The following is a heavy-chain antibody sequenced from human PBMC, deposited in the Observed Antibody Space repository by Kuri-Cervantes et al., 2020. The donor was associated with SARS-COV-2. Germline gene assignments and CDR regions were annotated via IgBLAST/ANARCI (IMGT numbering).Heavy chain of an antibody. D-gene: IGHD2-15*01. CDR3: ARDRGHSGWSDY. CDR2: ISSSGSTI. Sequence: GGSLRLSCAVYGGSFSGYYWSWIRQPPGKGLEWVSYISSSGSTIYYADSVKGRFTISRDNAKNSLYLQMNSLRAEDTAVYYCARDRGHSGWSDYWGQGTLVTVSS. J-gene: IGHJ4*02. CDR1: GGSFSGYY. V-gene: IGHV3-11*04.